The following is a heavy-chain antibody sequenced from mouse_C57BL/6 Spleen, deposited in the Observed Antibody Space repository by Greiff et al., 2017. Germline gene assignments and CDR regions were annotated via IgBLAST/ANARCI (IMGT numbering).Heavy chain of an antibody. V-gene: IGHV1-64*01. J-gene: IGHJ3*01. Sequence: QVQLQQPGAELVKPGASVKLSCKASGYTFTSYWMHWVKQRPGQGLEWIGMIHPNSGSTNYNEKFKSKATLTVDKSSSTAYMQLSSLTSEDSAVYDCARRFGSLTTVVRDWFAYWGQGTLVTVSA. CDR2: IHPNSGST. D-gene: IGHD1-1*01. CDR3: ARRFGSLTTVVRDWFAY. CDR1: GYTFTSYW.